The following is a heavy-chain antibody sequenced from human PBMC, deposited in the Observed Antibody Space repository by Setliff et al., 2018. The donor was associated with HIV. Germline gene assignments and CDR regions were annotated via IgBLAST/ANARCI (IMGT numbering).Heavy chain of an antibody. CDR3: ASDISPDDDYNRLHYFDY. J-gene: IGHJ4*02. Sequence: SETLSLTCTVSSGSVSRSDYYWGWIRQTPGKGLEWIGSIYWSGLTFYNPSLKSRVTISVDTSKNQFSLRLNSVTAADTAVYYCASDISPDDDYNRLHYFDYWGQGTLVTVSS. D-gene: IGHD4-4*01. V-gene: IGHV4-39*01. CDR2: IYWSGLT. CDR1: SGSVSRSDYY.